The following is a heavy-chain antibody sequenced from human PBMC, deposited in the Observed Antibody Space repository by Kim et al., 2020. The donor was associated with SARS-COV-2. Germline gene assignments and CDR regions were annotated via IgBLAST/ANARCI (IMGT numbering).Heavy chain of an antibody. V-gene: IGHV1-2*06. J-gene: IGHJ1*01. CDR1: GDTFTSYS. CDR3: ARAPAIDTARY. CDR2: INPNIGAT. Sequence: ASVKVSCKASGDTFTSYSMSWVRQAPGQGLEWMGRINPNIGATNYAQKFQGRVTITTDTSISTAYMELSSLRSDDTAVYYCARAPAIDTARYWGECTLV. D-gene: IGHD5-18*01.